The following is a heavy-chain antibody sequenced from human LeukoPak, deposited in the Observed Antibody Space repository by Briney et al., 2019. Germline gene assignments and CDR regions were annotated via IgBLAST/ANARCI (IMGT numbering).Heavy chain of an antibody. CDR1: GYRFTDYY. J-gene: IGHJ3*02. Sequence: ASVKVSCKASGYRFTDYYMHWVRQAPGQGLEWMGWINPNTGGTNYAQKFQGRVTMTRDTSISTAYMELSRLRSDDAAVYYCARVSLRYCSSTSCYMGAFDIWGQGTMVTVSS. CDR3: ARVSLRYCSSTSCYMGAFDI. D-gene: IGHD2-2*02. CDR2: INPNTGGT. V-gene: IGHV1-2*02.